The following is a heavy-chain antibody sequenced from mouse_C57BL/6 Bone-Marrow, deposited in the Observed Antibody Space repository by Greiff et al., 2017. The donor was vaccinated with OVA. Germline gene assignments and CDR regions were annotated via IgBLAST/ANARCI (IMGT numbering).Heavy chain of an antibody. D-gene: IGHD6-1*01. V-gene: IGHV5-16*01. CDR3: ARHSPAWFAY. CDR2: INYDGSST. CDR1: GFTFSDYY. Sequence: DVKLVESEGGLVQPGSSMKLSCTASGFTFSDYYMAWVRQVPEKGLEWVANINYDGSSTYYLDSLKSRFIISRDNAKNILYLQMSSLKSEDTATYYCARHSPAWFAYWGQGTLVTVSA. J-gene: IGHJ3*01.